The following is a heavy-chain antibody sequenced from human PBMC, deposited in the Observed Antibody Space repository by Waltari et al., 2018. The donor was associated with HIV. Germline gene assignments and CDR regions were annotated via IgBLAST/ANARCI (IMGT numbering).Heavy chain of an antibody. V-gene: IGHV3-66*01. CDR2: IYSGGST. CDR3: ARGGWWELSNWYFDL. D-gene: IGHD1-26*01. CDR1: GFTVSSNY. Sequence: EVQLVESGGGLVQPGGSLRLSCAASGFTVSSNYMSWARQAPGKGLEWVSVIYSGGSTYYADSVKGRFTISRDNSKNTLYLQMNSLRAEDTAVYYCARGGWWELSNWYFDLWGRGTLVTVSS. J-gene: IGHJ2*01.